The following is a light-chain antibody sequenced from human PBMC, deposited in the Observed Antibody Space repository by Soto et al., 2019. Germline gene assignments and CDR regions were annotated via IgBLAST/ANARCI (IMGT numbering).Light chain of an antibody. J-gene: IGLJ2*01. Sequence: QSALTQAASVSGSPGQSITISCTGTSSDGGGYNYVSWYQQHPGKAPKLMIYDVSNRPSGVSNRFSGSKSGNTASLTISGLQAEDEADYYCSSYISSSTPHVVFGGGTKLTVL. V-gene: IGLV2-14*01. CDR3: SSYISSSTPHVV. CDR1: SSDGGGYNY. CDR2: DVS.